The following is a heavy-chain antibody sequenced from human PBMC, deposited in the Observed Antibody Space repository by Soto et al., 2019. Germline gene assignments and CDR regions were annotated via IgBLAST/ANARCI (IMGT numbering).Heavy chain of an antibody. Sequence: PGGSLRLSCAASGFTFSSYGMHWVRQAPGKGLEWVAVIWYDGSNKYYADSVKGRFTISRDNSKNTLYLQMNSLRAEDTAVYYCARGTRWYCSGGSCPPYGMDVWGQGTTVTVSS. CDR1: GFTFSSYG. CDR2: IWYDGSNK. D-gene: IGHD2-15*01. J-gene: IGHJ6*02. V-gene: IGHV3-33*01. CDR3: ARGTRWYCSGGSCPPYGMDV.